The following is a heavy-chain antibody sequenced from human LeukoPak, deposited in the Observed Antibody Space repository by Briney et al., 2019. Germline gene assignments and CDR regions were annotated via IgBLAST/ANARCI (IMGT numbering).Heavy chain of an antibody. CDR1: GFTFSTYA. J-gene: IGHJ4*02. D-gene: IGHD4-23*01. CDR3: AKDLRLSVGTSPFDY. Sequence: GGSLILSCAASGFTFSTYAMAWVRQAPGKGLEWVSAFSNSGETHYADSVKGRFTISRDNSKNTLCLQMNSLRADDTALYYCAKDLRLSVGTSPFDYWGQGTLVTVSS. CDR2: FSNSGET. V-gene: IGHV3-23*01.